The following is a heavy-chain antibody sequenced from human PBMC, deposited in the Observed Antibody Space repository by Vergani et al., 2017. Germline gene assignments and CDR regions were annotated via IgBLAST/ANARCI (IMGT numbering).Heavy chain of an antibody. CDR1: GGSISSYY. CDR2: IYYSGST. CDR3: ARRSTVTALFDY. J-gene: IGHJ4*02. D-gene: IGHD2-21*02. Sequence: QVQLQESGPGLVKPSETLSLTCTVSGGSISSYYWSWIRQPPGKGLEWIGYIYYSGSTNYNPSLKSRVTISVDTSKNQFSLKLSSVTAADTAVYYCARRSTVTALFDYWGQGTLVTVSS. V-gene: IGHV4-59*01.